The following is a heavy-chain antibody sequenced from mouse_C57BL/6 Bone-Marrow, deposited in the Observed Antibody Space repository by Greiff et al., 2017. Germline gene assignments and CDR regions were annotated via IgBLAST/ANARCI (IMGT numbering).Heavy chain of an antibody. CDR1: GYTFTSYG. J-gene: IGHJ3*01. Sequence: QVQLQQSGAELARPGASVKLSCKASGYTFTSYGISWVKQRTGQGLEWIGEIYPRSGNPYYNEKFKGKATLTADKSSSTAYMELRSLSSEDSAVYFCASPLYGSSPAWFAYWGQGTLVTVSA. CDR3: ASPLYGSSPAWFAY. CDR2: IYPRSGNP. D-gene: IGHD1-1*01. V-gene: IGHV1-81*01.